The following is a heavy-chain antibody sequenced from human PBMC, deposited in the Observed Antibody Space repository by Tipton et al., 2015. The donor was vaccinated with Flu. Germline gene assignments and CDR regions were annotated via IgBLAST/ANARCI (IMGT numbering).Heavy chain of an antibody. CDR1: GFTVSSNY. J-gene: IGHJ6*02. D-gene: IGHD3-22*01. CDR3: ARVTYYYDSSGYYYGMDV. V-gene: IGHV3-53*01. Sequence: GSLRLSCAASGFTVSSNYMSWVRQAPGKGLEWVSVIYSGGSTYYADSVKGRFTISRDNSKNTLYLQINSLRAEDTAVYYCARVTYYYDSSGYYYGMDVWGQGTTVTASS. CDR2: IYSGGST.